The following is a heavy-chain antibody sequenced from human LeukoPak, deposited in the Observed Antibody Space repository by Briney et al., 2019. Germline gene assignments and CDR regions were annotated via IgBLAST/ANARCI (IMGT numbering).Heavy chain of an antibody. J-gene: IGHJ6*02. D-gene: IGHD2-2*01. CDR1: GGFISSYY. V-gene: IGHV4-59*01. CDR2: IYYSGST. CDR3: ARTISLNRYCSSTSCPRDYYYGMDV. Sequence: HPSETLSLTCTVSGGFISSYYWSWIRQPPGKGLEWIGYIYYSGSTNYNPSLKSRVTISVDTSKNQFSLKLSSVTAADTAVYYCARTISLNRYCSSTSCPRDYYYGMDVWGQGTTVTVSS.